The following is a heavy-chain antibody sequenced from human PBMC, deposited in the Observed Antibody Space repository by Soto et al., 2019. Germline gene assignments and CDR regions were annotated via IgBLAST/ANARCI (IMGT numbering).Heavy chain of an antibody. CDR1: GFTFSSYG. D-gene: IGHD6-6*01. CDR2: ISESGGGT. V-gene: IGHV3-23*01. CDR3: AKTGALSIAARRDFDY. J-gene: IGHJ4*02. Sequence: SGGSLRLSCAASGFTFSSYGMSWVRQAPAKGLERVSAISESGGGTYYADSVRGRFTISRDNSKNTLYLQMSSLRADDTAIYYCAKTGALSIAARRDFDYWGQGTLVTVSS.